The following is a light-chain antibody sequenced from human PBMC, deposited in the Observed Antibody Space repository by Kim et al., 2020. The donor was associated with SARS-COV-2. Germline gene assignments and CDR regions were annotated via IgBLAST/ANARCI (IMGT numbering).Light chain of an antibody. CDR3: QQDGGSPLT. V-gene: IGKV3-20*01. CDR1: QSVISSY. CDR2: DAS. Sequence: SPGDRATPPCRASQSVISSYLAWYQQRPGQAPRLLIYDASSRATGIPDRFSGSGSGTDFPPNISGLATEDFAVYYCQQDGGSPLTFGGGTKVDI. J-gene: IGKJ4*01.